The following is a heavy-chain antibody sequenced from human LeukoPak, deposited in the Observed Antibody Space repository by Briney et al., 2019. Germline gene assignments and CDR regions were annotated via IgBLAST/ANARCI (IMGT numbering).Heavy chain of an antibody. CDR2: IYTSGST. V-gene: IGHV4-4*07. D-gene: IGHD6-13*01. J-gene: IGHJ4*02. CDR1: GGSVSSYY. CDR3: AIVRIAAAGYYFDN. Sequence: SGTLSLTCTVSGGSVSSYYWSWIRQPAGKGLEWIGRIYTSGSTNHNPSLKSRVTMSVDTSKNHFSLKLSSVTAADTAVYYCAIVRIAAAGYYFDNWGQGTLVTVSS.